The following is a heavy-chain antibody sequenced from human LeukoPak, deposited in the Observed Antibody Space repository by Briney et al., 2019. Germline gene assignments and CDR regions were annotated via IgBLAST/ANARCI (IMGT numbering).Heavy chain of an antibody. J-gene: IGHJ4*02. CDR3: ARARTMYSSGWYQVVNFDY. CDR1: GFTFSNYG. V-gene: IGHV3-21*01. Sequence: GGSLRLSCAASGFTFSNYGMNWVRQAPGKGLEWVSSISSGSSYIYYADSMKGRFTISRDNAKNSLYLKMNSLRAEATAVYYCARARTMYSSGWYQVVNFDYWGQGTLVTVSS. D-gene: IGHD6-19*01. CDR2: ISSGSSYI.